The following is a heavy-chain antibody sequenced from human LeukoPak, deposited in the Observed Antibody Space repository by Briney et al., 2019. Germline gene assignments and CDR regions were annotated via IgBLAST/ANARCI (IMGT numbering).Heavy chain of an antibody. J-gene: IGHJ4*02. CDR3: ATKGNYYDSSGYLGY. V-gene: IGHV5-51*01. CDR2: IYPGDSDT. D-gene: IGHD3-22*01. Sequence: GESLKISCKGSGYSFTSYWIGWVRQMPGKGLEWMGIIYPGDSDTRYGPSFQGQVTISADKSIGTAYLQWSSLKASDTAMYYCATKGNYYDSSGYLGYWGQGTLVTVSS. CDR1: GYSFTSYW.